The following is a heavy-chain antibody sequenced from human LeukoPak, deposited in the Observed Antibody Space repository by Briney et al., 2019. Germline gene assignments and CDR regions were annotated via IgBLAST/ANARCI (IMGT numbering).Heavy chain of an antibody. J-gene: IGHJ4*02. V-gene: IGHV1-69*06. CDR2: IIPIFGTA. CDR3: AREYDILTGYYMSYFDY. Sequence: ASVKVSCKASGGTFSSYAISWVRQAPGQGLEWMGGIIPIFGTANYAQKFQGRVTITADKPTSTAYMELSSLRSEDTAVYYCAREYDILTGYYMSYFDYWGQGTLVTVSS. CDR1: GGTFSSYA. D-gene: IGHD3-9*01.